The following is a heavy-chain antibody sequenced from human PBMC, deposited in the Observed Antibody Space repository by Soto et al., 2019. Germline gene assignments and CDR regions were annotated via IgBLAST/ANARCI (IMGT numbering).Heavy chain of an antibody. CDR2: IYRSGSS. V-gene: IGHV4-30-2*01. D-gene: IGHD2-2*03. CDR1: GSSISSGYNS. J-gene: IGHJ5*02. Sequence: TPSLTCAFSGSSISSGYNSWRWIRQTPAKCLEWIGYIYRSGSSFYNPSLRSRVTMSVDTSKNQFSLRLNSVTAADTALYYCARGLGYCSTTTCSEDWFDPWGPGTLVTVS. CDR3: ARGLGYCSTTTCSEDWFDP.